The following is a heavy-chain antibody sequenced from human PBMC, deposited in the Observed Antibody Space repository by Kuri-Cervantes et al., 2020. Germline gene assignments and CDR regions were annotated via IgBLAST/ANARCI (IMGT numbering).Heavy chain of an antibody. CDR1: GFTFSNYA. Sequence: GGSLRLSCAASGFTFSNYAMNWVRQVPGKGLEWVSAISGSGGSTYYADSVKGRFTISRDNSKNTLYLQMNSLRAEDTAVYYCAKDTASSSGSIVQFLGWPRTYMNVWGKGTAVTVSS. CDR3: AKDTASSSGSIVQFLGWPRTYMNV. J-gene: IGHJ6*03. V-gene: IGHV3-23*01. D-gene: IGHD3-3*01. CDR2: ISGSGGST.